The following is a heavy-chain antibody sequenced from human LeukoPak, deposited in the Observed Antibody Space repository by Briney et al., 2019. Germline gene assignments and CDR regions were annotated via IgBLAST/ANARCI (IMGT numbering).Heavy chain of an antibody. CDR1: GYSISSGYY. D-gene: IGHD5-18*01. Sequence: SETLSLTCAVSGYSISSGYYWDWIRQPPGKGLGWIGSIYHSGSTYYNPSLKSRVTISVDTSKNQFSLKVSSVTAADTAVYYCARLGDTAMASYFDYWGQGTRVTVSS. CDR3: ARLGDTAMASYFDY. V-gene: IGHV4-38-2*01. J-gene: IGHJ4*02. CDR2: IYHSGST.